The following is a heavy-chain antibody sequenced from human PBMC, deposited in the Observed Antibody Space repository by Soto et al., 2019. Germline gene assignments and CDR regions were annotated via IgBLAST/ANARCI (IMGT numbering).Heavy chain of an antibody. CDR2: IWHNGKNK. CDR3: ARDPGQDEAMDY. J-gene: IGHJ4*02. V-gene: IGHV3-33*04. CDR1: GFAFSNFG. Sequence: QVQVVESGGGVVQPGRSLRLSCATSGFAFSNFGMHWVRQVPGKGLEWVAVIWHNGKNKDYADYAKGRFNISRDNSKNILYFEMTSLRVEDTAIYYCARDPGQDEAMDYWGQGTLVTVSS.